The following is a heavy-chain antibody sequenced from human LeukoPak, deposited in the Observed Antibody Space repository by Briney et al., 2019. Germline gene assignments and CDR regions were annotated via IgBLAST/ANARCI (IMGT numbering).Heavy chain of an antibody. CDR3: ARGLRQGSAWSWCPKEKSYQYMDV. D-gene: IGHD6-19*01. CDR1: GGSFSSHY. CDR2: INPRGST. Sequence: SETLSLTCGVSGGSFSSHYWTWIRQPPGKGLEWIGEINPRGSTNYNPSLERRVPVSADTSRNQLSLSLTSVTAGDSAVYFCARGLRQGSAWSWCPKEKSYQYMDVWGTGTTVIVSS. J-gene: IGHJ6*04. V-gene: IGHV4-34*01.